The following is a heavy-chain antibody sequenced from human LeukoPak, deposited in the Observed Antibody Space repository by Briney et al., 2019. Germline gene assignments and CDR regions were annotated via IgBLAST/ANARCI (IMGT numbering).Heavy chain of an antibody. CDR3: ARDHGDYVQYNWFDP. J-gene: IGHJ5*02. V-gene: IGHV1-2*02. D-gene: IGHD4-17*01. Sequence: ASVKVSCTASGYTFTGYYMHWVRQAPGQGLEWLGWINPNSGATKYAQKFQGRVTMTRDTSIRTAYMELSGLRSDDTAVYYCARDHGDYVQYNWFDPWGQGTLVTVSS. CDR2: INPNSGAT. CDR1: GYTFTGYY.